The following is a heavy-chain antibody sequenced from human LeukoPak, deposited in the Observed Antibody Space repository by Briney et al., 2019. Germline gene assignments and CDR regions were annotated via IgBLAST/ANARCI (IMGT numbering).Heavy chain of an antibody. V-gene: IGHV3-23*01. CDR2: ISNSGGST. J-gene: IGHJ6*02. Sequence: PGGSLRLSCAASGFTFSSHAMSWVRQAPGKGLEWVSVISNSGGSTYYADSVKGRFTISRDNSKNTLYLQMNSLRAEDTAVYYCARDLHPGYSYGFGYGMDVWGQGTTVTVSS. D-gene: IGHD5-18*01. CDR1: GFTFSSHA. CDR3: ARDLHPGYSYGFGYGMDV.